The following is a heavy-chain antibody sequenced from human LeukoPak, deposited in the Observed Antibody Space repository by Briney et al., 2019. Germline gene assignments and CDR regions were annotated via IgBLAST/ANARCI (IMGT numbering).Heavy chain of an antibody. J-gene: IGHJ3*02. CDR3: ARSGAFDI. V-gene: IGHV4-59*13. Sequence: PSETLSLTCTVSGGSISSYYRSWIRQPPGKGLEWIGYIYYSGSTNYNPSLKSRVTISVDTSKNQFSLKLSSVTAADTAVYYCARSGAFDIWGQGTTVTVSS. CDR2: IYYSGST. CDR1: GGSISSYY.